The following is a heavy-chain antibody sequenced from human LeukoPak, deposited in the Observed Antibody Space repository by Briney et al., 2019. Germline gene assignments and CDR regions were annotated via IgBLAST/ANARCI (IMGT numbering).Heavy chain of an antibody. CDR1: GGSISSYY. CDR3: ARARYVNSFYAFDI. D-gene: IGHD3-9*01. Sequence: PSETLSLTCTVSGGSISSYYWSWLRLPPPKGLEWIGYLSKSGNTNYSPSLESRVTIFGDTSKNQFFLKLSSVTAADTAVYYCARARYVNSFYAFDIWGQGTLVTVSS. CDR2: LSKSGNT. V-gene: IGHV4-59*01. J-gene: IGHJ3*02.